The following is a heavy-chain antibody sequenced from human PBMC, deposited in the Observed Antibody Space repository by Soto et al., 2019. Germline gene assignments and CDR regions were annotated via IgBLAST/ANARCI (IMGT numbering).Heavy chain of an antibody. D-gene: IGHD3-22*01. V-gene: IGHV3-53*01. CDR1: GFTVSSNY. CDR3: TRVLALADYDSDWYFDL. J-gene: IGHJ2*01. Sequence: EVQLVESGGGLIQPGGSLRLSCAASGFTVSSNYMSWVRQAPGKGLEWVSVICSGGSTYYADSVKGRFTIVRDNSKNTLYLQKNSPTAKARDVYYFTRVLALADYDSDWYFDLWGRGTLVPVSS. CDR2: ICSGGST.